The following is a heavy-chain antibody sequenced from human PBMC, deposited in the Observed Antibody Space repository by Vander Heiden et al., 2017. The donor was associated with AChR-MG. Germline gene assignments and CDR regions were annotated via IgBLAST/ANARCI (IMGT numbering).Heavy chain of an antibody. V-gene: IGHV1-18*01. J-gene: IGHJ4*02. D-gene: IGHD6-19*01. CDR1: GYTFTSYG. CDR3: ARSREGSGWLPFDY. Sequence: QVQLVQSGAEVKKPGASVKVSCKASGYTFTSYGISWVRQAPGQGLEWMGWISAYNGNTNYAQKLQGRVTMTTDTSTITAYMELRRMRSDDTAVYYCARSREGSGWLPFDYWGQGTLVTVSS. CDR2: ISAYNGNT.